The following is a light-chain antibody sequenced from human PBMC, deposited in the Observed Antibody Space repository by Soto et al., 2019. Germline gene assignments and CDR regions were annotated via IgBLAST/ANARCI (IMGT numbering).Light chain of an antibody. CDR2: DVS. V-gene: IGLV2-11*01. Sequence: QSVLTQPRSVSGSPGQSVTISCTGTSSNVGGYNYVSWYQQHPGKAPKVMIYDVSKRPSGVPDRFSGTKSGNTASLTFSGLQAEDEADYYCCSYAGTYTWVFGGGTKLTVL. J-gene: IGLJ3*02. CDR1: SSNVGGYNY. CDR3: CSYAGTYTWV.